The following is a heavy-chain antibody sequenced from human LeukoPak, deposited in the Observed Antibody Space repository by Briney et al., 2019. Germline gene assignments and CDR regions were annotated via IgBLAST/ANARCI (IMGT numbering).Heavy chain of an antibody. Sequence: PGGSLRLSCAVSGFTVSDNYMTWVRHAPGKGLEWVSLAYSGGRTYHADSVKGRFTISRDNSKNTLYLQMNSLRAEDTAVYYCARGYSGNSFNYWGQGALVTVSS. D-gene: IGHD4-23*01. CDR3: ARGYSGNSFNY. V-gene: IGHV3-53*01. CDR2: AYSGGRT. CDR1: GFTVSDNY. J-gene: IGHJ4*02.